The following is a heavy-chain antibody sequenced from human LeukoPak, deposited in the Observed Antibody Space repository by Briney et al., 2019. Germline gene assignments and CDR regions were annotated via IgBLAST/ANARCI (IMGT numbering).Heavy chain of an antibody. CDR3: ATSGYSGSDLNS. J-gene: IGHJ4*02. Sequence: PSETGSLTCAVYGGSFSGNYWSWIRQPPGKGLEWIGEINHSGSTNYNPSLKSRVTISVDTSKNQFSLKLSSVTAADTAMYYCATSGYSGSDLNSWGQGTLVTVSS. D-gene: IGHD5-12*01. CDR1: GGSFSGNY. V-gene: IGHV4-34*01. CDR2: INHSGST.